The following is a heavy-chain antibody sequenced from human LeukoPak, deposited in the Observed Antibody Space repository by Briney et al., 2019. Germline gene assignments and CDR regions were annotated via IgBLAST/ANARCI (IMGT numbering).Heavy chain of an antibody. J-gene: IGHJ4*02. D-gene: IGHD3-9*01. V-gene: IGHV3-23*01. CDR2: ITGNGDST. CDR3: AKWGDYDILTGYYVSDF. CDR1: GFIFRNYA. Sequence: GGSLRLSCAASGFIFRNYAMSWVRQAPGKGLEGVSAITGNGDSTYYSDSVKGRFTISRDNSKNTLYVEMNSLRAEDTAMYYCAKWGDYDILTGYYVSDFWGQGTLVTVSS.